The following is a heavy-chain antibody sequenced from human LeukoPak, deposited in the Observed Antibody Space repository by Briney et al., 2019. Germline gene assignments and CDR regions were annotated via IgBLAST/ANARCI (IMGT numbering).Heavy chain of an antibody. CDR3: ARDVIAVVGGARYNWFDP. CDR2: IYTSGST. V-gene: IGHV4-4*07. D-gene: IGHD6-19*01. J-gene: IGHJ5*02. CDR1: GGSISSYY. Sequence: PSETLSLTCTVSGGSISSYYWSWIRQPAGKGLEWIGRIYTSGSTNYNPSLKSRVTMSVDTSKNQFSLKLSSVTAADTAVYYCARDVIAVVGGARYNWFDPWGREPWSPSPQ.